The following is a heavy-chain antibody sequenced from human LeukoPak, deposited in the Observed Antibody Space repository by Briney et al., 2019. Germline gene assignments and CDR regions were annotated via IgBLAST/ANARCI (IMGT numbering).Heavy chain of an antibody. J-gene: IGHJ6*03. Sequence: ASVKVSCKASGYTFTSYGISWVRQAPGQGLEWMGWISAYNGNTNYAQKLQGRVTMTTDTSTSTAYMELSSLRSEDTAVYYCASTSRTGGWYNYYYYYYMDVWGKGTTVTVSS. CDR2: ISAYNGNT. CDR1: GYTFTSYG. D-gene: IGHD6-19*01. V-gene: IGHV1-18*01. CDR3: ASTSRTGGWYNYYYYYYMDV.